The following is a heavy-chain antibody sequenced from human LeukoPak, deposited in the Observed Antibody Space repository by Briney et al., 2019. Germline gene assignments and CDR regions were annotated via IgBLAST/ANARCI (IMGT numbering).Heavy chain of an antibody. CDR3: ARSAAAGFSYYSYYLDV. CDR2: INSDGSST. CDR1: GFTFSSYW. Sequence: GGSLRLSCAASGFTFSSYWIHWVRQAPGKCLVWVSRINSDGSSTTYADSVKGRFTISRDNAKNTLYLQMNSLRAGDTAVYYCARSAAAGFSYYSYYLDVWGKGTTVTIFS. V-gene: IGHV3-74*01. J-gene: IGHJ6*03. D-gene: IGHD6-13*01.